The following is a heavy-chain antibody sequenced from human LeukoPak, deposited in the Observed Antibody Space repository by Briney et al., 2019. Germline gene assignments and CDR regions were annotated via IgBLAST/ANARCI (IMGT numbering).Heavy chain of an antibody. CDR2: IYSGGST. CDR1: GFTVSSNY. V-gene: IGHV3-53*01. CDR3: ARTATVTTGGLLY. J-gene: IGHJ4*02. Sequence: GGSLRLSCAASGFTVSSNYMSWVRQAPGKGLEWVSVIYSGGSTYYADSVKGRFTISRDNSKNTLYLQMNSLRAEDTAVYYCARTATVTTGGLLYWGQGTLVTVSS. D-gene: IGHD4-17*01.